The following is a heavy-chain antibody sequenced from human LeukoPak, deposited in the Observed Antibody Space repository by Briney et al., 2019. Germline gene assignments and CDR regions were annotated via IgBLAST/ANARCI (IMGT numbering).Heavy chain of an antibody. V-gene: IGHV4-34*01. D-gene: IGHD6-19*01. CDR2: INHSGST. CDR1: GGSFSGYY. J-gene: IGHJ6*04. CDR3: ARGVLGYSSGWPYYYYYGMDV. Sequence: SETLSLTCAVYGGSFSGYYWSWIRQPPGKGLEWIGEINHSGSTNYNPSLKGRVTISVDTSKKQFSLKLSSVTAADTAVYYCARGVLGYSSGWPYYYYYGMDVWGKGTTVTVSS.